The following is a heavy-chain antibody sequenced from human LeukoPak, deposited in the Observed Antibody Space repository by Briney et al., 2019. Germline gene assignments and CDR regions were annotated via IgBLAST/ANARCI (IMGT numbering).Heavy chain of an antibody. J-gene: IGHJ5*02. D-gene: IGHD4-17*01. CDR1: GYTFTGYY. CDR2: INPSGGST. V-gene: IGHV1-46*01. Sequence: GASVKVSCKASGYTFTGYYMHWVRQAPGQGLEWMGIINPSGGSTSYAQKFQGRVTMTRDTSTSTVYMELSSLRSEDTAVYYCARDGGHDYGDTWGQGTLVTVSS. CDR3: ARDGGHDYGDT.